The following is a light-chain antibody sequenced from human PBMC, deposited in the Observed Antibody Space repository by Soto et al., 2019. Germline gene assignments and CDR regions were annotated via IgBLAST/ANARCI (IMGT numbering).Light chain of an antibody. CDR2: GAS. CDR3: QQYSYWYT. CDR1: QSVSGN. Sequence: EIVMTQSPATLSVSPGERATLSCRASQSVSGNLAWYQQKPGQAPRVLIYGASTRATGIPARFSGSGSGTEFTLTISSLQSEAFAVYYCQQYSYWYTFGQGTELE. V-gene: IGKV3-15*01. J-gene: IGKJ2*01.